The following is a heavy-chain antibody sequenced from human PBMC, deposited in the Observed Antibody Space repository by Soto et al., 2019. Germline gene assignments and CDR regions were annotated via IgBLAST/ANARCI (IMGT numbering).Heavy chain of an antibody. CDR3: ARGDIVVVVAAGGMDV. D-gene: IGHD2-15*01. Sequence: GGSLRLSCVASGFTFTNYWMTWVRQAPGKGLEWVANINQDGSERTHVDSVKGRFTVSRDNAKNSLYLEMNRLRAEDTAVYYCARGDIVVVVAAGGMDVWGQGTTVTVSS. V-gene: IGHV3-7*01. J-gene: IGHJ6*02. CDR2: INQDGSER. CDR1: GFTFTNYW.